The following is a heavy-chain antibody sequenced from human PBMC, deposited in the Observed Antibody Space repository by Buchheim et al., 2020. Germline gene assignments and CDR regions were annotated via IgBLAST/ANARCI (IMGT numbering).Heavy chain of an antibody. CDR3: ARTDYTNAEYFDY. CDR2: IYYSGRT. D-gene: IGHD4-11*01. J-gene: IGHJ4*02. Sequence: QVQLQESGPGLVKPSQTLSLTCTVSGGSISSGGYYWSWIRQHPGTGLEWLGYIYYSGRTYYNPSLKSRVTISVDTSKNQFSLKLSSVTAADTGVYFCARTDYTNAEYFDYWGQGTL. CDR1: GGSISSGGYY. V-gene: IGHV4-31*03.